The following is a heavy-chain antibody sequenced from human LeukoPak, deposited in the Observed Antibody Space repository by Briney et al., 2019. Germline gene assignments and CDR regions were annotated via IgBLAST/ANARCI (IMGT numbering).Heavy chain of an antibody. CDR2: IYTGGST. V-gene: IGHV4-4*09. CDR1: GGSISSYY. Sequence: PSETLSLTCTVSGGSISSYYWSWIRQPPGKGLEWIGYIYTGGSTNYNPSLKSRVTISVDTSKNQFSLKLSSVTAADTAVYYCARGDYNDGAGYLDHWGQGTLVPVSS. J-gene: IGHJ5*02. D-gene: IGHD3-22*01. CDR3: ARGDYNDGAGYLDH.